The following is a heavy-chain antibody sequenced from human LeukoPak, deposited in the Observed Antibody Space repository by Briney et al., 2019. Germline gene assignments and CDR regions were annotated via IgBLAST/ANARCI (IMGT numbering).Heavy chain of an antibody. Sequence: KSGGSLRLSCAASGFTFSSYSMNWVRQAPGKGLEWVSSISSSSSYIYYADSVKGRFTISRDSAKNSLYLQMNSLRAEDTAVYYCARDRQYDILTPPIWGQGTMVTVSS. CDR1: GFTFSSYS. J-gene: IGHJ3*02. CDR2: ISSSSSYI. D-gene: IGHD3-9*01. CDR3: ARDRQYDILTPPI. V-gene: IGHV3-21*01.